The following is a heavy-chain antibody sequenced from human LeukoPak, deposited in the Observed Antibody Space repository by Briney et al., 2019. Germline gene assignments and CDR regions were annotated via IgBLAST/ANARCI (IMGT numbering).Heavy chain of an antibody. V-gene: IGHV1-2*02. CDR3: VRDVGETGIRNFFDY. Sequence: ASVKVSCKTFGYTLTGHYMHWVRQAPGQGPEWMGWIFTKTGGTNYAQKFQGRVTMTRDTSTSTACMELSRLTSDDTAVYFCVRDVGETGIRNFFDYWGQGTLVTVSS. CDR2: IFTKTGGT. J-gene: IGHJ4*02. D-gene: IGHD2-21*02. CDR1: GYTLTGHY.